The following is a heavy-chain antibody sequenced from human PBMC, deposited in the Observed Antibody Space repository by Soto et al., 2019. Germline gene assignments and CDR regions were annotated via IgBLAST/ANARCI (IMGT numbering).Heavy chain of an antibody. Sequence: SVKVSCKASGGTFSSYAISWVLQAPGQGLEWMGGIIPIFGTANYAQKFQGRVTITADESTSTAYMELSSLRSEDTAVYYCARPTVTTEYYYYYGMDVWGQGTTVTVSS. J-gene: IGHJ6*02. CDR1: GGTFSSYA. CDR2: IIPIFGTA. D-gene: IGHD4-17*01. CDR3: ARPTVTTEYYYYYGMDV. V-gene: IGHV1-69*13.